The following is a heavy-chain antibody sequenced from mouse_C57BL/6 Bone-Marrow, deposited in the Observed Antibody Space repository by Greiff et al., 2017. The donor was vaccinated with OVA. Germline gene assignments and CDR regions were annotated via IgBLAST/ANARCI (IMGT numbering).Heavy chain of an antibody. CDR2: IDPSDSYT. D-gene: IGHD2-3*01. J-gene: IGHJ3*01. V-gene: IGHV1-69*01. CDR3: ARSPYSDGLSWFAY. Sequence: QVQLQQPGAELVMPGASVKLSCKASGYTFTSYWMHWVKQRPGQGLEWIGEIDPSDSYTNYNQKFKGKSTLTVDKSSSTAYMQLSSLTSEDSAVYYCARSPYSDGLSWFAYWGQGTLVTVSA. CDR1: GYTFTSYW.